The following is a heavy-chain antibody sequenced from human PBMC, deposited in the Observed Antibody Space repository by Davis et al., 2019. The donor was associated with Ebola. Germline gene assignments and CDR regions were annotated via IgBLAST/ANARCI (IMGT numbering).Heavy chain of an antibody. CDR2: ISWNGGSI. CDR3: AKENLFNWFDP. Sequence: SLKISCAASGFTSDDYAMHWVRQAPGKGLEWVSGISWNGGSIGYADSVKGRFTISRDNAKNSLYLQMNSLRAEDMALYYCAKENLFNWFDPWGQGTLVTVSS. J-gene: IGHJ5*02. D-gene: IGHD3-10*01. V-gene: IGHV3-9*02. CDR1: GFTSDDYA.